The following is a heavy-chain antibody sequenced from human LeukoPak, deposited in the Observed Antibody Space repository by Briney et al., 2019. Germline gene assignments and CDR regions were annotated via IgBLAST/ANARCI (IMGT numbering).Heavy chain of an antibody. CDR3: AKDPCSGGSCYSYYYYYYMDV. D-gene: IGHD2-15*01. CDR2: IWYDGNTK. V-gene: IGHV3-30*02. J-gene: IGHJ6*03. Sequence: GGPLRLSCAASEFTFSSYGMHWVRQAPGKGLEWVAFIWYDGNTKYYADSVKGRFTISRDNSKNTLYLQMNSLRAEDTAVYYCAKDPCSGGSCYSYYYYYYMDVWGKGTTVTVSS. CDR1: EFTFSSYG.